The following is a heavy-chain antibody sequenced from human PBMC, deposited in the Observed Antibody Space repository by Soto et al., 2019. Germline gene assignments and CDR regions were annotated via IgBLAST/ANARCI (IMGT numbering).Heavy chain of an antibody. CDR3: AKDFYAYYYDSSGYYYSY. CDR2: ISGSGGST. Sequence: GGSLRLSCAASGFTFSSYAMSWVRQAPGKGLEWVSAISGSGGSTYYADSVKGRFTISRDNSKNTLYLQMNSLRAEDTAVYYCAKDFYAYYYDSSGYYYSYWGQGTLVTVSS. V-gene: IGHV3-23*01. D-gene: IGHD3-22*01. J-gene: IGHJ4*02. CDR1: GFTFSSYA.